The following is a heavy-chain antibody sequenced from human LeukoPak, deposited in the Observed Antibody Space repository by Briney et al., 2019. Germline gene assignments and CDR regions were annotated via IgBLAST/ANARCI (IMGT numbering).Heavy chain of an antibody. D-gene: IGHD3-10*01. J-gene: IGHJ4*02. Sequence: GASMRLSCAASGFTFRSYAMSWVRQAPGKGLEWVSAISGSGGSTNYADSVKGRFTISRDNSKNTLYLQMNSLRAEDTAVYYCAKGLSSVPRYYFDHWGQGTLVTVSS. V-gene: IGHV3-23*01. CDR1: GFTFRSYA. CDR3: AKGLSSVPRYYFDH. CDR2: ISGSGGST.